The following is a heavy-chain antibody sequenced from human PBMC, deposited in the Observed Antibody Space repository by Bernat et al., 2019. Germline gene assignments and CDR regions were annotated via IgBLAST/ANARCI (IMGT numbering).Heavy chain of an antibody. CDR3: ATNGVLRYFDWLSRLPGAFDI. Sequence: QVQLVQSGAEVKKPGASVKVSCKASGYTFTSYGISWVRQAPGQGLEWMGWISAYNGNTNYAQKLQGRVTMTTDTSTSTAYMELRSLRSDDTAVYYCATNGVLRYFDWLSRLPGAFDIWGQWTMVTVSS. J-gene: IGHJ3*02. V-gene: IGHV1-18*01. CDR1: GYTFTSYG. D-gene: IGHD3-9*01. CDR2: ISAYNGNT.